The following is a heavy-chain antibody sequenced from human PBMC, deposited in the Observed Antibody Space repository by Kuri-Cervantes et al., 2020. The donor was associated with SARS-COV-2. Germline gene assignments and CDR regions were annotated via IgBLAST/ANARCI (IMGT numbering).Heavy chain of an antibody. D-gene: IGHD6-6*01. J-gene: IGHJ4*02. V-gene: IGHV3-23*01. Sequence: LSLTCAASGFTFSSYAMSWVRQAPGKGLEWVSAISGSGGSTYYADSVKGRFTISRDNSENTLYLQMNSLRAEDTAVYYCAKDREYSSSIGQVDYWGQGTLVTVSS. CDR2: ISGSGGST. CDR3: AKDREYSSSIGQVDY. CDR1: GFTFSSYA.